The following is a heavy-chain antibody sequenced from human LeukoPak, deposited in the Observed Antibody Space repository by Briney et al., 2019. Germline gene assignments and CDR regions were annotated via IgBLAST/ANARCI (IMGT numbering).Heavy chain of an antibody. CDR2: ISGSGGST. D-gene: IGHD3-22*01. CDR1: GFTFSSYA. CDR3: AKDPLIYYYDSSGYPGAP. V-gene: IGHV3-23*01. J-gene: IGHJ5*02. Sequence: GGSLRLSCAASGFTFSSYAMSWVRQAPGKGLEWVSAISGSGGSTYYADSVKGRFTISRDNSKNTLYLQMNSLRAEDTAVYYCAKDPLIYYYDSSGYPGAPWGQGTLVTVSS.